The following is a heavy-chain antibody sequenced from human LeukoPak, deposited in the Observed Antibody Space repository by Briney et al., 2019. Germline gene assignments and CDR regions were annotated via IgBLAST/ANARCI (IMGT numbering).Heavy chain of an antibody. J-gene: IGHJ4*02. CDR3: AGRYDSSGYPLH. Sequence: GGSLRLSCAASGFSVSNNHVSWVRQAPGKGLEWVPVLYSGGTTYYADSVKGRFTISRDNSKNTLYLQMNSLRAEDTAVYYCAGRYDSSGYPLHWGQGTLVTVSS. V-gene: IGHV3-53*01. CDR2: LYSGGTT. CDR1: GFSVSNNH. D-gene: IGHD3-22*01.